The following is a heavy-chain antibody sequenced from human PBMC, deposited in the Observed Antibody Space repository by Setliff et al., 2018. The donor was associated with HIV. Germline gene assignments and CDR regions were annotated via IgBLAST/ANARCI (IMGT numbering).Heavy chain of an antibody. CDR2: VWHDGSNK. J-gene: IGHJ4*02. CDR3: ARIFSSGWWQLDY. V-gene: IGHV3-33*08. Sequence: HPGGSLRLSCAASGFTFSSYGMHWVRQAPGKGLEWVAVVWHDGSNKYYADSVKGRFTISRDNSKNTLYLQMDSLRAEDTAVYYCARIFSSGWWQLDYWGQGTLVTVSS. CDR1: GFTFSSYG. D-gene: IGHD6-19*01.